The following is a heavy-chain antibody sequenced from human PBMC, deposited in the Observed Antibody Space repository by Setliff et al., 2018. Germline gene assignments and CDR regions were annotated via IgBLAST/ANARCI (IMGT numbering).Heavy chain of an antibody. CDR1: GFSVGSTY. CDR3: ARDRISRYYDSGAHAFDI. Sequence: PGGSLRLSCEASGFSVGSTYMIWVRQAPGKGLEWVSYISDSSTVIQYGDSVKGRFTISRDNAKNSLYLQMNSLRAEDTAVYYCARDRISRYYDSGAHAFDIWGQGTMVTVSS. V-gene: IGHV3-48*04. CDR2: ISDSSTVI. D-gene: IGHD3-22*01. J-gene: IGHJ3*02.